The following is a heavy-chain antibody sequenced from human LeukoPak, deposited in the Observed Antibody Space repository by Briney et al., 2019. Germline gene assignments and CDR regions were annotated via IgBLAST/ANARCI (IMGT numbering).Heavy chain of an antibody. CDR3: AAGGRV. CDR1: GFTLSNAW. V-gene: IGHV3-15*01. J-gene: IGHJ6*02. CDR2: IQSKTDGGTT. D-gene: IGHD3-10*01. Sequence: XGGSLSLSCAASGFTLSNAWMNWVSQAAGKGLEWVGRIQSKTDGGTTEYAAPVKGRFTISRDDSTNTLYLQMNSLKTEDTGVYYCAAGGRVWGQGTTVTVSS.